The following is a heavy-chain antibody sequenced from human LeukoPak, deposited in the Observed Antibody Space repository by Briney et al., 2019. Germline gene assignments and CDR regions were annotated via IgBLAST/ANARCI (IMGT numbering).Heavy chain of an antibody. CDR1: GFTFSSYS. J-gene: IGHJ4*02. CDR2: ITASGTAM. Sequence: GGSLRLSCAASGFTFSSYSMNWVRQAPGKGLEWVSHITASGTAMFYADSVKGRFTISRDNAKKSLYLQMNSLRDEDTAVYYCARSGSYRFDYWGQGTLVTVSS. CDR3: ARSGSYRFDY. V-gene: IGHV3-48*02. D-gene: IGHD1-26*01.